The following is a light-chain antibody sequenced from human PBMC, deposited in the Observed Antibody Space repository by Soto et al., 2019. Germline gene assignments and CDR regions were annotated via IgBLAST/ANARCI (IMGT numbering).Light chain of an antibody. J-gene: IGLJ2*01. CDR3: SSYTTSNSVI. Sequence: QSALTQPASVSGSPGQSIAISCNGTSSDIGTYDYVSWYQQHPGKAPKLMLFDVNHRPSGVSDRFFGSKSCNTASLTISGLQAEDEADYYCSSYTTSNSVIFGGGTKLTVL. CDR1: SSDIGTYDY. CDR2: DVN. V-gene: IGLV2-14*03.